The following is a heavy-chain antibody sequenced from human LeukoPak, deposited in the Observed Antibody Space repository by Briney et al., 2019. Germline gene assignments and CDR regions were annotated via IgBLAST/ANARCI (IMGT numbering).Heavy chain of an antibody. CDR3: ARTDAFDM. Sequence: PGGSLRLSCAASRISFSTYSMNWVRQAPGKGLEWLSYISTSGTTIYYADSVKGRFTISRDNARQSLFLQMNSLRAEDTAVYYCARTDAFDMWGQGTMVTVSS. CDR1: RISFSTYS. J-gene: IGHJ3*02. V-gene: IGHV3-48*04. CDR2: ISTSGTTI.